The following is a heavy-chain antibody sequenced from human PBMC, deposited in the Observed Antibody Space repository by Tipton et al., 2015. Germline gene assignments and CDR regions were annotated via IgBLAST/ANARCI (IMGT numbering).Heavy chain of an antibody. D-gene: IGHD3-22*01. J-gene: IGHJ2*01. CDR1: GRSFSGYY. V-gene: IGHV4-34*01. Sequence: TLSLTCAVYGRSFSGYYWNWIRQPPGKGLEWIGEINHSGSTNYNPSLKSRVTISVDTSKNQFSLKLSSVTAADTAVYYCARDAGRYYDSSGLSWYFDLWGRGTLVTVSS. CDR2: INHSGST. CDR3: ARDAGRYYDSSGLSWYFDL.